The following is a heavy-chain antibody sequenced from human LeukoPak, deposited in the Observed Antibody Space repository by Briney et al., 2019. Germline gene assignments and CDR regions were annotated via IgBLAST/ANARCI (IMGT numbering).Heavy chain of an antibody. CDR2: IYHSGST. V-gene: IGHV4-38-2*01. CDR3: ARTTVNIAAAGTNYNWFDP. Sequence: SETLSLTCAVSGYSISSGYYWGWIRQPPGKGLEWIGSIYHSGSTNYNPSLKSRVTISVDTSKNQFSLKLSSVTAADTAVYYCARTTVNIAAAGTNYNWFDPWGQGTLVTVSS. CDR1: GYSISSGYY. J-gene: IGHJ5*02. D-gene: IGHD6-13*01.